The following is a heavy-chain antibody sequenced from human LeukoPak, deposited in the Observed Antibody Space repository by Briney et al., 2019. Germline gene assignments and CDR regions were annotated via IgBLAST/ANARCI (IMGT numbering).Heavy chain of an antibody. CDR2: ISGSGGST. V-gene: IGHV3-23*01. J-gene: IGHJ4*02. CDR3: AKAPGGYDFWSGYYIPSYFDY. D-gene: IGHD3-3*01. Sequence: GGSLRLSCAASGFTFSSYAMNWVRQAPGKGLEWVSAISGSGGSTYYADSVKGRFTISRDNSKNTLYLQMNSLRAEDTAVYYCAKAPGGYDFWSGYYIPSYFDYWGQGTLVTVSS. CDR1: GFTFSSYA.